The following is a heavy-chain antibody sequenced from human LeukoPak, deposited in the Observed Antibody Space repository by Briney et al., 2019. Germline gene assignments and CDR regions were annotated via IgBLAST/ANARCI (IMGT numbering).Heavy chain of an antibody. Sequence: PGGSLRLSCAASGFTFSSSAMSWVRQASGKGLEWVSAINSGGGSTYYTDSVKGRFTISRDNSKNTLYLQMNSLRAEDTAVFYCAKVRGTPYCSNGVCSPYYYYGMDVWGQRTTVTVSS. CDR2: INSGGGST. CDR3: AKVRGTPYCSNGVCSPYYYYGMDV. CDR1: GFTFSSSA. V-gene: IGHV3-23*01. J-gene: IGHJ6*02. D-gene: IGHD2-8*01.